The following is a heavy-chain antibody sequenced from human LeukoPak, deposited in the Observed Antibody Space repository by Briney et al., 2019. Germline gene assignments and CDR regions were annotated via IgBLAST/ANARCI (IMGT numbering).Heavy chain of an antibody. J-gene: IGHJ4*02. V-gene: IGHV3-30*03. D-gene: IGHD6-13*01. CDR1: GFTFSSYG. CDR2: VKHDGSYT. Sequence: GGSLRLSCAASGFTFSSYGMHWVRQAPGKGLEWVAVVKHDGSYTSHAASVNGRFTISRDNSKNTVLLQMTSLSVDDTAIYYCARQSLAASGLDHWGQGVLVTVSS. CDR3: ARQSLAASGLDH.